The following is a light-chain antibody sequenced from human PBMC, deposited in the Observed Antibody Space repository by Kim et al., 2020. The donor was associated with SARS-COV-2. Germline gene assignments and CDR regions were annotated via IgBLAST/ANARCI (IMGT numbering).Light chain of an antibody. Sequence: SPGQIARITCSGAALAKKYTYWYQQKPGQVPFLLIYKDTEKPSDIPERFAASSSGTKVTLTISGVQAEDEADYYCLSADNSDTYWVFGGGTQLTVL. CDR2: KDT. V-gene: IGLV3-16*01. J-gene: IGLJ3*02. CDR3: LSADNSDTYWV. CDR1: ALAKKY.